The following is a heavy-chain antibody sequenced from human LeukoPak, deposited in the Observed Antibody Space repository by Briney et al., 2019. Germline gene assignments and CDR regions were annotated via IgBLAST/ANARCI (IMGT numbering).Heavy chain of an antibody. J-gene: IGHJ4*02. CDR1: GFTFSSYG. CDR2: IWHDGSNK. Sequence: PGGSLRLSCAASGFTFSSYGMHWVRQAPGKGLEWVAGIWHDGSNKYYADSVKGRFTISRDNSKNTLYLQMNSLRAEDTAVYYCARGGYDYVWGSYLHDYWGQGTLVTVSS. V-gene: IGHV3-33*01. D-gene: IGHD3-16*02. CDR3: ARGGYDYVWGSYLHDY.